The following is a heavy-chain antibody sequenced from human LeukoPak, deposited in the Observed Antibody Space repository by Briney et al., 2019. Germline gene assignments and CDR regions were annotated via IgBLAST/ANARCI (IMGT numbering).Heavy chain of an antibody. V-gene: IGHV3-11*01. J-gene: IGHJ4*02. D-gene: IGHD5-18*01. CDR3: ARGRYSYGLYFDY. Sequence: GGSLRLSCVASGFTFSDYYMSWIRQAPGKGLEWVSYISSSGSTISSSGSTIYYGDSVKGRFTISRDNAKDSLYLQMNSLRAEDTAVYYCARGRYSYGLYFDYWGQGTLVTVSS. CDR1: GFTFSDYY. CDR2: ISSSGSTISSSGSTI.